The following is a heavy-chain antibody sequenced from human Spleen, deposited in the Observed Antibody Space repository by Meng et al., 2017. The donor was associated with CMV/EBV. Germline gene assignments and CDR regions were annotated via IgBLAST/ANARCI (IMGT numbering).Heavy chain of an antibody. CDR3: ASGKGSSSVYFDN. CDR1: GYTFNSYV. V-gene: IGHV1-18*01. J-gene: IGHJ4*02. CDR2: GSAYNGDT. D-gene: IGHD6-6*01. Sequence: ASVKVSCKASGYTFNSYVITWTRQAPGQGPEWMGWGSAYNGDTDSAQKLQGRVTMTIDTATATAYMDLRSLRSDDTAMYYCASGKGSSSVYFDNWGQGTLVTVSS.